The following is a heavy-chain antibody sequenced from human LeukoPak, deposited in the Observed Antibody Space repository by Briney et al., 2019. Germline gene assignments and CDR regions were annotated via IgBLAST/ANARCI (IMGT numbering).Heavy chain of an antibody. J-gene: IGHJ4*02. V-gene: IGHV3-23*01. D-gene: IGHD2-21*01. CDR1: GFTCSSYA. CDR2: ISGSGGST. CDR3: AKIAEAVSSNYYFDY. Sequence: GGSLRLSCAASGFTCSSYAMSWVRQAPGKELEWVSAISGSGGSTYYADSVKGRFTISRDNSKNTLYLQMNSLRAEDTAVYYCAKIAEAVSSNYYFDYWGQGTLVTVSS.